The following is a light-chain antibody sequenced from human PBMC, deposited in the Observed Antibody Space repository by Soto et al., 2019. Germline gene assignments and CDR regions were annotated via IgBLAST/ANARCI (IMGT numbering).Light chain of an antibody. CDR1: QSVFYSSNNKNY. CDR2: WAS. Sequence: DIVMTQSPDSLAVSLGERATINCKSSQSVFYSSNNKNYLAWYQQKPGQPPKLLIYWASTRESGVPDRFSGSGSGTDFTLPISSLQAEDVAVYYCQQYYITPLTFGPGTKVDLK. J-gene: IGKJ3*01. CDR3: QQYYITPLT. V-gene: IGKV4-1*01.